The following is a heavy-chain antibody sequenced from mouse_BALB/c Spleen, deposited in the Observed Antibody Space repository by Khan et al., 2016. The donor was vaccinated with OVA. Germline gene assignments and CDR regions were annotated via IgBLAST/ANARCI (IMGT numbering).Heavy chain of an antibody. D-gene: IGHD1-1*02. Sequence: QVQLQQSGAELVKPGASVKLSCKASGYTFTSYYMYWVKQRPGQGLEWIGGINPNNGDTDSNEKCKSKATLSVDKSSSTAYMQPSSPTSEVSAVYYCTRSGWAAFAYWGQGTLVTVSA. CDR3: TRSGWAAFAY. CDR2: INPNNGDT. CDR1: GYTFTSYY. V-gene: IGHV1S81*02. J-gene: IGHJ3*01.